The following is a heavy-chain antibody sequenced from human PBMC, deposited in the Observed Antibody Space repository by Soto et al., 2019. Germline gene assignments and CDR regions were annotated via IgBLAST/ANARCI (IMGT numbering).Heavy chain of an antibody. CDR1: GYTFSMHA. D-gene: IGHD1-7*01. V-gene: IGHV1-3*01. J-gene: IGHJ4*02. Sequence: ASVKVSCKTSGYTFSMHAIHWVRQAPGQGLEWMGWINAGNGDTKYSENFQDRVAITRDAYASAAYMEVRSLRSEDTAIYYCARDEXGWNSIEGGFVKFILDYWGQGSVVTVSS. CDR3: ARDEXGWNSIEGGFVKFILDY. CDR2: INAGNGDT.